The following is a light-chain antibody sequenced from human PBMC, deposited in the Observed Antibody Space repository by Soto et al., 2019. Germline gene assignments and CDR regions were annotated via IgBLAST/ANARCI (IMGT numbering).Light chain of an antibody. J-gene: IGLJ3*02. Sequence: QSVLTQSPSASGTPGQRITISCSGSGSNIGPNYVYWFQQFPGTAPKLLIYNDDQRPSGVPDRFSGSKSGTSASLGISGLRSEDEADYCCAAWDDSLTGRVFGGGTKLTVL. CDR3: AAWDDSLTGRV. CDR2: NDD. V-gene: IGLV1-47*02. CDR1: GSNIGPNY.